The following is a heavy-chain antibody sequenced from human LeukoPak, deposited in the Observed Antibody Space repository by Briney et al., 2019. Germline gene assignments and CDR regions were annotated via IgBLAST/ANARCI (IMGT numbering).Heavy chain of an antibody. Sequence: GASVKVSCKASGYTFTSYYMHWVRQPPGQGLEWMGIINPSGGSTSYAQKFQGRVTMTRDMSTSTVYMELSSLRSEDTAVYYCARGPDCGGDCYSRWVYFDYWGQGTLVTVSS. D-gene: IGHD2-21*02. J-gene: IGHJ4*02. V-gene: IGHV1-46*01. CDR1: GYTFTSYY. CDR2: INPSGGST. CDR3: ARGPDCGGDCYSRWVYFDY.